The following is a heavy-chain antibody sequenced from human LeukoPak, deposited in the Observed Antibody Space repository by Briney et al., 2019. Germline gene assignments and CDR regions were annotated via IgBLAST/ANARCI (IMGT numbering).Heavy chain of an antibody. Sequence: ASVKVSCKASGYTFTSYGISWVRQAPGQGLEWMGWISAYNGNTNYAQKLQGRVTMTTDTSTSTAYMELRSLRSDDTAVYYCARDTLWFGELSGYFQHWGQGTLVTVSS. CDR1: GYTFTSYG. V-gene: IGHV1-18*01. CDR2: ISAYNGNT. J-gene: IGHJ1*01. CDR3: ARDTLWFGELSGYFQH. D-gene: IGHD3-10*01.